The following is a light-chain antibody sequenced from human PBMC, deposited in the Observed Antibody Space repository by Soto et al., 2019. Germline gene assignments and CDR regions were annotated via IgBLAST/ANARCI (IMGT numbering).Light chain of an antibody. J-gene: IGLJ2*01. CDR3: GTWDSSLSVVV. V-gene: IGLV1-51*01. Sequence: SVLTQSSSVSAAAGQKVSISCSGSYSNIGSNFVSWYQHFPGSAPKLVIYDNSQRPSGIPDRFSGSKSGSSATLGITGLQTGDEADYYCGTWDSSLSVVVFGGGTKLTVL. CDR1: YSNIGSNF. CDR2: DNS.